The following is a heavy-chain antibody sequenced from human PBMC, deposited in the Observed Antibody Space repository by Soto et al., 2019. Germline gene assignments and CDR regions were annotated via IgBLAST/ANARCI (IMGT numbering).Heavy chain of an antibody. J-gene: IGHJ4*02. CDR1: GGSVSSGSYY. Sequence: QVQLQESGPGLVKPSETLSLTCTVSGGSVSSGSYYWSWIRQPPGKGLEWIGYIYNSRSTNYNPSLKSRVSISVDTSKNQFSLKLSSVTAVDTAVYYCARLDEALDYWGQGTLVTVSS. CDR2: IYNSRST. V-gene: IGHV4-61*01. CDR3: ARLDEALDY.